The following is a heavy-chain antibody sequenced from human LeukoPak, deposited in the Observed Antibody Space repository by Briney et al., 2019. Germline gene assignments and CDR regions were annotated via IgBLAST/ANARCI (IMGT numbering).Heavy chain of an antibody. V-gene: IGHV4-34*01. D-gene: IGHD3-10*01. J-gene: IGHJ4*02. Sequence: PSETLSLTCAVYGGSFSGYYWSWIRQPPGKGLEWIGGINHSGSTSYNPSLKSRVTISVDTSKNQFSLKLSSVTAADTAVYYCARAPYYYGSGSYSWGQGTLVTVSS. CDR3: ARAPYYYGSGSYS. CDR2: INHSGST. CDR1: GGSFSGYY.